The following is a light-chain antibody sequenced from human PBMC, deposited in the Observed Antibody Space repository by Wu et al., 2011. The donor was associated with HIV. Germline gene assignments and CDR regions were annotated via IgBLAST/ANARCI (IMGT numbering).Light chain of an antibody. CDR1: QSVSQQL. CDR3: QHYGSSSQVT. CDR2: GAS. V-gene: IGKV3-20*01. J-gene: IGKJ4*01. Sequence: SCRASQSVSQQLLSLVPARSLARLPRLLIYGASIRATGVPDRFSGSGSGTDFTLTISRLEPEDFAVYYCQHYGSSSQVTFGGGTKVEIK.